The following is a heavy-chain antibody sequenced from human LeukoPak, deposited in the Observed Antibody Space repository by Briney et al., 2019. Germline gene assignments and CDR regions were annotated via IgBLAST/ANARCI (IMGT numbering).Heavy chain of an antibody. V-gene: IGHV3-30-3*01. Sequence: GGSLRLSCAASGFTFSSYAMHWVRQAPGKGLEWVAVISYDGSNKYYADSVKGRFTISRDNSKNTLYLQMNSLRSDDTAVYYCARESGAGSYGMDVWGQGTTVTVSS. CDR3: ARESGAGSYGMDV. D-gene: IGHD3-10*01. CDR2: ISYDGSNK. J-gene: IGHJ6*02. CDR1: GFTFSSYA.